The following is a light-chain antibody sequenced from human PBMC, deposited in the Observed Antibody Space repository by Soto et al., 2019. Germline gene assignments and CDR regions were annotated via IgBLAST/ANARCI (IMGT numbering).Light chain of an antibody. J-gene: IGKJ2*01. Sequence: EIVLTQSPGTLSLSPGESATLSCRDSQSVNSRFLAWYQHKPGQAPRLLIYAASTRATGIPDRFSGSASGTDCTLTISRLEPEDFAVYYCQQYGDSPPNTFGQGTKLEIK. CDR1: QSVNSRF. V-gene: IGKV3-20*01. CDR3: QQYGDSPPNT. CDR2: AAS.